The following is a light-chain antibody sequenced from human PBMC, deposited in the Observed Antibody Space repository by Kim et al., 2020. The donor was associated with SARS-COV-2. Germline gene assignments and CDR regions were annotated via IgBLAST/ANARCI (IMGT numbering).Light chain of an antibody. J-gene: IGLJ3*02. CDR1: RNNVGYEG. V-gene: IGLV10-54*04. CDR2: RNN. CDR3: SAWDSSLSAWV. Sequence: RQTATLTCTGNRNNVGYEGAAWLQQHPGHPPKLLTYRNNNRPSGISDRFSASRSGNTASLTISGLQPEDETDYYCSAWDSSLSAWVFGGGTQLTVL.